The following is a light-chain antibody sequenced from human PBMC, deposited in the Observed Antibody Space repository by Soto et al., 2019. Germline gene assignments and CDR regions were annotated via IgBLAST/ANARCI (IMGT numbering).Light chain of an antibody. J-gene: IGKJ1*01. CDR1: QSINSF. CDR2: GAS. CDR3: QQRSNWPT. V-gene: IGKV3-11*01. Sequence: EIVLTQSPGTLSLSPGEGATLSCRASQSINSFLAWYQQRRGQAPRLLIHGASNRATGIPDRFSGSGSGPDFTLTISRLEPEDFAVYYCQQRSNWPTFGQGTRWIS.